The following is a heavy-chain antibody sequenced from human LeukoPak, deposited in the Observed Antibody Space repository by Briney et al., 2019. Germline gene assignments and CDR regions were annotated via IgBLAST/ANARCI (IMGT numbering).Heavy chain of an antibody. J-gene: IGHJ4*02. D-gene: IGHD3-22*01. CDR2: ISTDGGST. CDR1: GFSFSSYA. Sequence: QPGGSLRLSCAASGFSFSSYAMHWVRQAPGKGLKYVSAISTDGGSTYYANSVKGRFTVSRDNSKNTLYLQMGSLRAEDMAVYYCATYYDSSYAYWGQGTLVTVSS. V-gene: IGHV3-64*01. CDR3: ATYYDSSYAY.